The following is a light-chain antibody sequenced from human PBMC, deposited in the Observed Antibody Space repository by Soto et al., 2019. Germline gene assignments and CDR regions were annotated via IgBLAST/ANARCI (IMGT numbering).Light chain of an antibody. CDR3: QKPNTWPPGIT. V-gene: IGKV3-15*01. J-gene: IGKJ5*01. CDR1: QIVSSY. Sequence: MVFTQSPATLSLSPVERATLSCRTIQIVSSYLAWYQQKPGQAPRLLIYGASTRATGIPARFSGSGSGTEFTLTISRLQSADFAVYYCQKPNTWPPGITFAQGTLLAI. CDR2: GAS.